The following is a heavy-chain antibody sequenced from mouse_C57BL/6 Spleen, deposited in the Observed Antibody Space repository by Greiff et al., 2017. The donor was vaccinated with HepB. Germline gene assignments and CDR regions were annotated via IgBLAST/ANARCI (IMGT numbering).Heavy chain of an antibody. CDR3: AREAAQASYYAMDY. Sequence: EVQLQQSGPVLVKPGASVKMSCKASGYTFTDYYMNWVKQSHGKSLEWIGVINPYNGGTIYNQKFKGKATLTVDKSSSTAYMELKSLTSEDSAVYYCAREAAQASYYAMDYWGQGTSVTVSS. CDR1: GYTFTDYY. D-gene: IGHD3-2*02. CDR2: INPYNGGT. V-gene: IGHV1-19*01. J-gene: IGHJ4*01.